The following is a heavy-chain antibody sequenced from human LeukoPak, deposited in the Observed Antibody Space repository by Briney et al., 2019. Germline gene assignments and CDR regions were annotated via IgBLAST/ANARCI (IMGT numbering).Heavy chain of an antibody. V-gene: IGHV1-2*06. D-gene: IGHD2-15*01. CDR1: GYTFTGYY. Sequence: ASVKVSCKASGYTFTGYYMHWVRQAPGQGLEWMGRINPNSCGTNYAQKFQGRVTMTRDTSISTAYMELSRLRSDDTAVYYCARAYCSGGSCYSRWFDPWGQGTLVTVSS. CDR3: ARAYCSGGSCYSRWFDP. CDR2: INPNSCGT. J-gene: IGHJ5*02.